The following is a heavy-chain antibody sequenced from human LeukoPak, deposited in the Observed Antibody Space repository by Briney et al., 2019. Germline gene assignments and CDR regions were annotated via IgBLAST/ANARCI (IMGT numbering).Heavy chain of an antibody. CDR2: IYYSGST. V-gene: IGHV4-59*01. D-gene: IGHD3-22*01. Sequence: PSETLSLTCTVSGGSISSYYWSWIRQPPGKGLEWIGYIYYSGSTNYNPSLKSRVTISVDTSKNQFSLKLSSVTAADTAVYYCARDQLYDSSGYYYPLFAFDIWGQGTMVTVSS. CDR3: ARDQLYDSSGYYYPLFAFDI. CDR1: GGSISSYY. J-gene: IGHJ3*02.